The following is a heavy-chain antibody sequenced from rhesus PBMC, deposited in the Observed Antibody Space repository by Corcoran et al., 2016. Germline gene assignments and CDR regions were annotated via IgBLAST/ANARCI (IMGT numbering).Heavy chain of an antibody. D-gene: IGHD1-44*02. V-gene: IGHV4-160*01. CDR2: IYGRGGTT. Sequence: QVQLQESGPGLVKPSETLSLTCTVSGGSISDSYYWSWIRQPPGKGLEWLGRIYGRGGTTNSNPSLKSRFTISRDTSKNQFSLKRSSVTAADTAVYYCARGPSGSYKEFDYWGQGVLVTVSS. J-gene: IGHJ4*01. CDR3: ARGPSGSYKEFDY. CDR1: GGSISDSYY.